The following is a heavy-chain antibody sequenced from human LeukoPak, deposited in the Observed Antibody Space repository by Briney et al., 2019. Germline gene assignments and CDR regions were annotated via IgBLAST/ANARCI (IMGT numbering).Heavy chain of an antibody. D-gene: IGHD1-26*01. CDR3: ARVYGSYHEYPWSNWFDP. V-gene: IGHV4-59*01. J-gene: IGHJ5*02. CDR1: GGSISSYY. Sequence: SETLSLTCTVSGGSISSYYWCWIRQPPGKGLEWIGYIYYSGSTNYNPSLKSRVTISVDTSKNQFSLKLSSVTAADTAVYYCARVYGSYHEYPWSNWFDPWGQGTLVTVSS. CDR2: IYYSGST.